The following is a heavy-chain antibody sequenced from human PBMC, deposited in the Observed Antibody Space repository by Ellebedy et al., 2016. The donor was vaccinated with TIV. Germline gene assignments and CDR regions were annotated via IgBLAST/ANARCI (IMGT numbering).Heavy chain of an antibody. CDR1: GFTFSSHD. CDR2: ITSAGDT. V-gene: IGHV3-13*01. J-gene: IGHJ4*02. CDR3: ARATSGFDY. Sequence: PGGSLRLSCAASGFTFSSHDMHWVRQPTGKGLEWVSGITSAGDTYYLSSVKGRFIISRDSAKNSLYLHMNSLRAEDTAVYYCARATSGFDYWGQGALATVSS. D-gene: IGHD5-24*01.